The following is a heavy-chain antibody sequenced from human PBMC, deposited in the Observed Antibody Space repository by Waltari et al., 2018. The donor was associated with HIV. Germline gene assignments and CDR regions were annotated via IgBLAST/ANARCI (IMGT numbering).Heavy chain of an antibody. J-gene: IGHJ4*02. CDR3: ASYPPDIAAATP. CDR2: INPNSGGT. V-gene: IGHV1-2*06. CDR1: GYTLTGYY. Sequence: QPQLVQSGAEVQKPGASAKVSRQASGYTLTGYYLHWVRQAPGQGLEWMGRINPNSGGTNYAQKFQGRVTMTRDTSISTAYMELSRLRSDDTAVYYCASYPPDIAAATPWGQGTLVTVSS. D-gene: IGHD6-13*01.